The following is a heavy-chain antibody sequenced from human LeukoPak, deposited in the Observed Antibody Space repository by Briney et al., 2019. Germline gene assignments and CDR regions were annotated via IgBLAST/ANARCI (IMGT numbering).Heavy chain of an antibody. D-gene: IGHD6-19*01. J-gene: IGHJ3*02. Sequence: PGGSLRLSCAASGFTFSSYAMSWVRQAPGKGLEWVSAISGSGGSTYYGDSVKGRLTISRDNSKNTLFLQMNSLRDEDTAIYYCAKRFSSGWRYAFDIWGQGTMVTVSS. CDR3: AKRFSSGWRYAFDI. V-gene: IGHV3-23*01. CDR1: GFTFSSYA. CDR2: ISGSGGST.